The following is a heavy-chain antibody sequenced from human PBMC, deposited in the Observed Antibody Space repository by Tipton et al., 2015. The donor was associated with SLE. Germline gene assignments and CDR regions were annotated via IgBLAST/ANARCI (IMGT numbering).Heavy chain of an antibody. CDR3: ARRCARGLGY. CDR2: INHSGST. CDR1: GGSFSVYY. D-gene: IGHD4/OR15-4a*01. J-gene: IGHJ4*02. Sequence: TLSLTCAFYGGSFSVYYWTWIRQPPGRGLEWIGEINHSGSTNCNPSLKSRVPISVDTSKNPFSLQVRSVTAADAAVYYCARRCARGLGYWGQGTLVTVSS. V-gene: IGHV4-34*01.